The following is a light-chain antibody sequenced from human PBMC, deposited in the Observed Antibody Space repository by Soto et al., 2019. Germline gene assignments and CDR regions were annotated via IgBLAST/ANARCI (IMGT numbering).Light chain of an antibody. Sequence: DMEMTQSPSSLSASVGDRVTITCRASQSISNYLNWYQHKPGKVPKLLIYAASSLQSGVPTRFNGRGSWKNFPSNINSLQPEDFATYYFQQSYGTPLTFGGGTKIEIK. CDR2: AAS. V-gene: IGKV1-39*01. CDR1: QSISNY. J-gene: IGKJ4*01. CDR3: QQSYGTPLT.